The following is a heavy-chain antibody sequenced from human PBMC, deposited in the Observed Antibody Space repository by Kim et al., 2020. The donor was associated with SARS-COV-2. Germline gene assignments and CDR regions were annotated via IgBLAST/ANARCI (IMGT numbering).Heavy chain of an antibody. CDR3: ARGGVVVKWGFLY. Sequence: YSQKFQGRVTITRDTSASTAYMELSSLRSEDTAVYYCARGGVVVKWGFLYWGQGTLVTVSS. J-gene: IGHJ4*02. D-gene: IGHD3-22*01. V-gene: IGHV1-3*01.